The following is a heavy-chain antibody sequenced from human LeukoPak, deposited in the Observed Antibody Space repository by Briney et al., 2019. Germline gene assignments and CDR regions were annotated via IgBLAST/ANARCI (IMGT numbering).Heavy chain of an antibody. J-gene: IGHJ4*02. CDR3: ARGLGYYYDSSGYYD. V-gene: IGHV1-69*05. CDR1: GGTFSNYA. Sequence: SVKVSCKASGGTFSNYAISWVRQAPGQGLEWMGEIIPIFGTSNYAQKFQGRVTMTTDTSTSTAYMELRSLRSDDTAVYYCARGLGYYYDSSGYYDWGQGTLVTVSS. CDR2: IIPIFGTS. D-gene: IGHD3-22*01.